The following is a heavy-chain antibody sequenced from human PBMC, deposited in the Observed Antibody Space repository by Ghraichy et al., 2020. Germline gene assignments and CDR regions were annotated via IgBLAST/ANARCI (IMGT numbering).Heavy chain of an antibody. V-gene: IGHV3-53*01. CDR1: GFTVSSDY. CDR3: ARVESDYYDSSGYFPGMLALDY. Sequence: GGSLRLSCAASGFTVSSDYMSWVRQAPGKGLEWVSVIYSGGSTYYADSVKGRFTISRDNSKNTLYLQMNSLRAEDTTVYYCARVESDYYDSSGYFPGMLALDYWGQGTLVTVSS. CDR2: IYSGGST. D-gene: IGHD3-22*01. J-gene: IGHJ4*02.